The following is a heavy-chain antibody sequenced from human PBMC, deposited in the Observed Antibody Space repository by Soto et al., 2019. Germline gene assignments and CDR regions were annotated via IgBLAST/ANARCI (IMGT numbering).Heavy chain of an antibody. D-gene: IGHD6-13*01. CDR1: GGSISSSNW. J-gene: IGHJ5*02. Sequence: SETLSLTCAVSGGSISSSNWWSWVRQPPGKGLEWIGEIYHSGSTNYNPSLKSRVTISVDKSKNQFSLKLSSVTAADTAVYYCARVKSSSWSSSGYNWFDPWGQGTLVTVSS. CDR3: ARVKSSSWSSSGYNWFDP. V-gene: IGHV4-4*02. CDR2: IYHSGST.